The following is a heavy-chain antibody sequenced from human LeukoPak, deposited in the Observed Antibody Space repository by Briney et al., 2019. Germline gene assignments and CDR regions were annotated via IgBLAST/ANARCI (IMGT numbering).Heavy chain of an antibody. CDR1: GGAITNFY. CDR3: ARNRTSYYGEIPFDV. J-gene: IGHJ3*01. V-gene: IGHV4-4*07. CDR2: IYGSGGT. Sequence: SETLSLTCTVSGGAITNFYWTWIRQSDGKGLEWIGQIYGSGGTNYNPSLKSRVTMSADKSKNQISLRLTSVTAADTAVYYCARNRTSYYGEIPFDVWGQGTMVTVSS. D-gene: IGHD3/OR15-3a*01.